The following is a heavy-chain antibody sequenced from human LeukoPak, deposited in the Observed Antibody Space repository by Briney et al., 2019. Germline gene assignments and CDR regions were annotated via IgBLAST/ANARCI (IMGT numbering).Heavy chain of an antibody. V-gene: IGHV3-7*02. CDR3: ALGTYTNYFDY. D-gene: IGHD1-1*01. CDR2: IKQDGTEK. J-gene: IGHJ4*02. CDR1: GFTFTTYW. Sequence: PGGSLRLSCAASGFTFTTYWMTWVRQAPGKGLEWVANIKQDGTEKYYVDSVKGRFTISRDNAKSSLYLQMNSLRAEDTAVYYCALGTYTNYFDYWGQGTLVTASS.